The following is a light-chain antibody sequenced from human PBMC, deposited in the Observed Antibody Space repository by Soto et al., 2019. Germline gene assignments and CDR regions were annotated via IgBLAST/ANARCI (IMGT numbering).Light chain of an antibody. Sequence: QSALTQPPSASGSPGQSVTISCTGTSSDVGGYNYVSWYQQHPGKAPKLMIYEVSKRPSGVPDRFSGSKSGNTASLTVSGLLAEDEADYYCSSYAGTKGVFGGGTKLTVL. CDR3: SSYAGTKGV. CDR2: EVS. CDR1: SSDVGGYNY. J-gene: IGLJ3*02. V-gene: IGLV2-8*01.